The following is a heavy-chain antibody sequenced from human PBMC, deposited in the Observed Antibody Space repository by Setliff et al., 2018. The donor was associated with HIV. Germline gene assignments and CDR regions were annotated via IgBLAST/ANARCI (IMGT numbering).Heavy chain of an antibody. CDR2: MWYDGSKK. CDR3: AKVGLYDSFGYANGLPDAFDT. CDR1: GFSFSQYG. V-gene: IGHV3-33*06. D-gene: IGHD3-22*01. Sequence: PSETLSLTCTVSGFSFSQYGMHWVRQAPGKGLQWVAVMWYDGSKKYYADSVKGRFTISRDNSKNTLYLQMNSLRAEDTATYYCAKVGLYDSFGYANGLPDAFDTWGQGTMVTVSS. J-gene: IGHJ3*02.